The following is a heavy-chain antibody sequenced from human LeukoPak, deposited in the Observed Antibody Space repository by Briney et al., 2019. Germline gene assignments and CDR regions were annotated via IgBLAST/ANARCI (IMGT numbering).Heavy chain of an antibody. CDR1: GFTFDDYA. V-gene: IGHV3-9*01. CDR3: AKEAGKRWLRGGYFDY. J-gene: IGHJ4*02. D-gene: IGHD5-24*01. Sequence: PGGSLRLSCAASGFTFDDYAMHWVRQAPGKGLEWVSGISWNSGSIGYADSVKGRFTISRDNAKNSLYLQMNSLRAEDTALYYCAKEAGKRWLRGGYFDYWGQGTLVTVSS. CDR2: ISWNSGSI.